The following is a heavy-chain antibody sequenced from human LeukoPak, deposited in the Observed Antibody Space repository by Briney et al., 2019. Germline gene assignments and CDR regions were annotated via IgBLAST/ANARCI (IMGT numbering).Heavy chain of an antibody. CDR3: ARGRDTGSGVVVPAAYARGPNYFDY. CDR1: GGSFSGYY. CDR2: INHSGST. D-gene: IGHD2-2*01. V-gene: IGHV4-34*01. J-gene: IGHJ4*02. Sequence: PSETLSLTCAVYGGSFSGYYWSWIRQPPGKGLEWIGEINHSGSTNYNPSLKSRVTISVDTSKNQFSLKLSSVTAADTAVYYCARGRDTGSGVVVPAAYARGPNYFDYWGQGTLVTVSS.